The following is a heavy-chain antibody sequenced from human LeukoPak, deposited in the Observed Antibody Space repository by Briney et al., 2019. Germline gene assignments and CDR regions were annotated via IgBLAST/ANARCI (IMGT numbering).Heavy chain of an antibody. D-gene: IGHD2-2*03. CDR2: ISWNSGSI. V-gene: IGHV3-9*03. CDR3: VKGGYCSSTSCYYDY. CDR1: GFTFDDYG. J-gene: IGHJ4*02. Sequence: PGRSLRLSCAASGFTFDDYGMHWVRQAPGKGLEWVSGISWNSGSIGYADSVKGRFTISRDNAKNSLYLQMNSLRAEDMALYYCVKGGYCSSTSCYYDYWGQGTLVTVSS.